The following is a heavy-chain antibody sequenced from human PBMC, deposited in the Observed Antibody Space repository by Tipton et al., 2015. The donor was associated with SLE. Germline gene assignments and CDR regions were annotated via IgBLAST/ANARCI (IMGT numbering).Heavy chain of an antibody. CDR2: IYHSGST. CDR1: GYSISSGYY. Sequence: TLSLTCAVSGYSISSGYYWGWIRQPPGKGREWIGSIYHSGSTYYNPSLKSRVTISVDTSKNQFSRKLSSVTAADPAVYYCARGGGIAAVGPVSWFDPWGQGTLVTVSS. CDR3: ARGGGIAAVGPVSWFDP. V-gene: IGHV4-38-2*01. J-gene: IGHJ5*02. D-gene: IGHD6-13*01.